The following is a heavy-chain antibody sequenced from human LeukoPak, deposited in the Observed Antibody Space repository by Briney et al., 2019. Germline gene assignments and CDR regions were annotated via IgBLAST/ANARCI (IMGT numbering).Heavy chain of an antibody. J-gene: IGHJ4*02. D-gene: IGHD3-16*01. CDR1: GASTSRYY. CDR3: AGGSGNSGRFDG. V-gene: IGHV4-59*12. CDR2: IFYTGST. Sequence: SETLSLTCTVSGASTSRYYWSWIRQPPGKGLDYIAYIFYTGSTNYNPTLRSRLTTSVDTSKNQFSLKLSAVTAADTAVYYCAGGSGNSGRFDGWGQGALVTVSS.